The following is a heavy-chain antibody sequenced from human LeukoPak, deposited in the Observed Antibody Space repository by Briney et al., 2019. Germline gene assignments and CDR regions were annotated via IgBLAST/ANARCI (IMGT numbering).Heavy chain of an antibody. CDR3: ARGPRYVDV. Sequence: PSETLSLTCAVYGGSFSGYYWSWIRQPPGKGLEWIGETNHSGSTIYNPSLKSRVTISVDTSKNQFSLKLSSVTAADTAVYYCARGPRYVDVWGKGTTVTVSS. CDR1: GGSFSGYY. J-gene: IGHJ6*03. CDR2: TNHSGST. V-gene: IGHV4-34*01.